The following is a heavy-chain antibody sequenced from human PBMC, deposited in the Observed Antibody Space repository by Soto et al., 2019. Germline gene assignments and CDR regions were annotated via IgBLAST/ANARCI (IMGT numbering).Heavy chain of an antibody. J-gene: IGHJ6*02. CDR3: AKENSGWSLYGLDV. V-gene: IGHV1-46*01. D-gene: IGHD6-19*01. CDR1: ETTFTKYY. CDR2: IHPGIGNT. Sequence: QVQLVQSGAEVKKPGASVKISCRPSETTFTKYYVHWVRQAPGQGLEWMGVIHPGIGNTNFAPRFQDRGTMTRDTSTGTVYMDLSSLRSDDTAVYYCAKENSGWSLYGLDVWGQGTTVTVSS.